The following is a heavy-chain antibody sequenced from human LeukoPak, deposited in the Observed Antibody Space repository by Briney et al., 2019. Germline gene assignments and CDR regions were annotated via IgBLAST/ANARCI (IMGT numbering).Heavy chain of an antibody. CDR2: IYSNGIT. D-gene: IGHD3-22*01. V-gene: IGHV4-4*08. CDR3: ARRAYFDSSGYSPTSGYFDL. CDR1: GGSIFSYY. J-gene: IGHJ2*01. Sequence: SETLSLTCTVSGGSIFSYYWNWIRQSPGKGLECLGYIYSNGITNYSPSLRSRGTISIATSKNQFSLRLASVTAADTPMYYCARRAYFDSSGYSPTSGYFDLWGRGTLVTVSS.